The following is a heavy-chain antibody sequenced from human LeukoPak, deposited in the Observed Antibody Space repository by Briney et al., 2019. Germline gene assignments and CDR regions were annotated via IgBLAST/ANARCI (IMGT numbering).Heavy chain of an antibody. V-gene: IGHV4-59*01. CDR2: IYYSGST. J-gene: IGHJ6*03. CDR1: GGSISSYY. Sequence: LETLSLTCTVSGGSISSYYWSWIRQPPGKGLEWIGYIYYSGSTNYNPSLESRVTISVDTSKNQFSLKLSSVTAADTAVYYCASTNYYDSSGYYWGPYYYYYMDVWGKGTTVTVSS. D-gene: IGHD3-22*01. CDR3: ASTNYYDSSGYYWGPYYYYYMDV.